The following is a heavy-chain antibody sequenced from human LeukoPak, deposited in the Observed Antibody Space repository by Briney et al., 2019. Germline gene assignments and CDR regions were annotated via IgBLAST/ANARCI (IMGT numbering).Heavy chain of an antibody. D-gene: IGHD3-3*01. Sequence: KPSETLSLTCTVSGGSISSYYWSWIRQPPGKGLEWIEYIYYSGSTNYNPSLKSRVTISVDTSKNQFSLKLSSVTAADTAVYYCARDSKRAVTVPGYGMDVWGQGATVTVSS. CDR3: ARDSKRAVTVPGYGMDV. J-gene: IGHJ6*02. CDR1: GGSISSYY. V-gene: IGHV4-59*01. CDR2: IYYSGST.